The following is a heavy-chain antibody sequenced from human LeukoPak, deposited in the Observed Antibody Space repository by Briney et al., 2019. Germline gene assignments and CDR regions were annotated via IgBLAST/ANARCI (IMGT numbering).Heavy chain of an antibody. J-gene: IGHJ4*02. Sequence: RPSETLSLTCVVYGGSFSGYYWSWIRQPPGKGLEWIGEINHSGSTNYNPSLKSRVTISVDTSKNQFSLKLSSVTAADTAVYYCARGLQWLAPRFDYWGQGTLVTVSS. CDR2: INHSGST. CDR3: ARGLQWLAPRFDY. CDR1: GGSFSGYY. V-gene: IGHV4-34*01. D-gene: IGHD6-19*01.